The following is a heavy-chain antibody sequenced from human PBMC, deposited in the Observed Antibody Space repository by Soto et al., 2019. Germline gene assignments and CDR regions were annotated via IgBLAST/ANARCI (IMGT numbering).Heavy chain of an antibody. Sequence: SVKVSCKASGGTFSSYAISWVRQAPGQGLEWMGGIIPIFGTANYAQKFQGRVTITADESTSTAYMELSSLRSEDTAVYYCARVGSYYHNYYYGMDVWGQGTTVTVSS. V-gene: IGHV1-69*13. CDR1: GGTFSSYA. CDR3: ARVGSYYHNYYYGMDV. CDR2: IIPIFGTA. D-gene: IGHD1-26*01. J-gene: IGHJ6*02.